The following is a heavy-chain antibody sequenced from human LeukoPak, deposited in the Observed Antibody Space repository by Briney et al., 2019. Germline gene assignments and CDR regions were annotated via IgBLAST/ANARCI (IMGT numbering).Heavy chain of an antibody. Sequence: ASVKVSCKASGYTFTGYYMHWVRQAPGQGLEWMGWINPNSGGTNYAQKFQGRVTMTRDTSISTAYMELSRLRSDDTAVYYCARDTFPILDWGVMTFDYWGQGTLVTVSS. D-gene: IGHD3-16*01. J-gene: IGHJ4*02. V-gene: IGHV1-2*02. CDR3: ARDTFPILDWGVMTFDY. CDR2: INPNSGGT. CDR1: GYTFTGYY.